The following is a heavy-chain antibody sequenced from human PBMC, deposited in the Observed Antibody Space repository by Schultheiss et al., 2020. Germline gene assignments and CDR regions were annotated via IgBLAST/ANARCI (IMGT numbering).Heavy chain of an antibody. D-gene: IGHD2-2*01. CDR1: GFTFSSYA. Sequence: GASLKISCAASGFTFSSYAMSWVRQAPGKGLEWVSAISGSGGSTYYADSVKGRFTISRDNSKNTLYLQMNSLRAEDTAVYYCAASWRIDYWGQGTLVTVSS. V-gene: IGHV3-23*01. CDR2: ISGSGGST. CDR3: AASWRIDY. J-gene: IGHJ4*02.